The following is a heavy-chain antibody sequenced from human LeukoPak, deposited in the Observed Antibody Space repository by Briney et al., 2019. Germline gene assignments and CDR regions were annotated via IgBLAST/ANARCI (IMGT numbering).Heavy chain of an antibody. J-gene: IGHJ3*02. V-gene: IGHV1-46*01. CDR2: INPSGGST. CDR1: GYTFTSYY. CDR3: ARSKPNPRLAYCSSTSCYDAFDI. Sequence: ASVKVSCKASGYTFTSYYMHWVRQAPGRGLEWMGIINPSGGSTSYAQKFQGRVTMTRDTSTSTVYMELSSLRSEDTAVYYCARSKPNPRLAYCSSTSCYDAFDIWGQGTMVTVSS. D-gene: IGHD2-2*01.